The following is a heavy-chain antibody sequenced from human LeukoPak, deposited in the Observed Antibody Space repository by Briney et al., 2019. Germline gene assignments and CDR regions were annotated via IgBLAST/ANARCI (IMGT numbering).Heavy chain of an antibody. J-gene: IGHJ5*02. CDR1: GFTFSSYA. CDR3: AKDLGYSSSWYQSNWFDP. D-gene: IGHD6-13*01. V-gene: IGHV3-23*01. CDR2: ISGSGGST. Sequence: GGSLRLSCAASGFTFSSYAMSWVRQAPGKGLEWVSAISGSGGSTCYADSVKGRFTISRDNSKNTLYLQMNSLRAEDTAVYYCAKDLGYSSSWYQSNWFDPWGQGTLVTVSS.